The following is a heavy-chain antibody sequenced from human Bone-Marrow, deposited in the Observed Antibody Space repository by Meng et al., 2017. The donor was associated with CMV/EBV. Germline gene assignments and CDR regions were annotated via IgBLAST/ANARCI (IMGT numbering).Heavy chain of an antibody. CDR1: DYTITSYG. Sequence: ASVKVSCKASDYTITSYGISWVRQAPGQGLEWMGWISGYNGNTNYAQKFQGRVTMTRDTSTITAYMELRSLRSDDTAVYYCARDRIAARRAGELDYYYYGMDVWGQGTTVTVSS. D-gene: IGHD6-6*01. CDR2: ISGYNGNT. J-gene: IGHJ6*02. V-gene: IGHV1-18*01. CDR3: ARDRIAARRAGELDYYYYGMDV.